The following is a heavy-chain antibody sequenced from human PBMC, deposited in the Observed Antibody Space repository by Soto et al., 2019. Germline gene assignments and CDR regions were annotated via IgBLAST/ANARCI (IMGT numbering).Heavy chain of an antibody. D-gene: IGHD3-22*01. Sequence: SETLPLTCFVSRGSLNSAGLSPRWVRQPPVSGMEWIGYIYRSGSTYDNPSLKSRITISLDRSNNHFSLKLSSATAADTAVYYCARVPIYYDSSGYYHYGTFDIWGQGTMVTVSS. CDR1: RGSLNSAGLS. CDR2: IYRSGST. V-gene: IGHV4-30-2*01. J-gene: IGHJ3*02. CDR3: ARVPIYYDSSGYYHYGTFDI.